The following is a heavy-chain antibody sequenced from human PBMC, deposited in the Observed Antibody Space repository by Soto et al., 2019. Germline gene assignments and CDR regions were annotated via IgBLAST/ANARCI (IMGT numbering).Heavy chain of an antibody. V-gene: IGHV3-23*01. Sequence: GGSLRLSCAASGFTFSSYAMSWVRQAPGKGLEWVSAISGSGGSTYYADSVKGRFTISRDNSKNTLYLQMNSLRAEDTAVYYCAKALSPRRYYYYMDVWGKGTTVTVSS. CDR2: ISGSGGST. CDR3: AKALSPRRYYYYMDV. J-gene: IGHJ6*03. CDR1: GFTFSSYA.